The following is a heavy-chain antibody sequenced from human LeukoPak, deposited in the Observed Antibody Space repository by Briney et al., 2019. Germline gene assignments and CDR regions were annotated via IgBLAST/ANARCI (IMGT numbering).Heavy chain of an antibody. Sequence: SGTLSLTCAVSGGSISSSNWWSWVRQPPGEGLEWIGEFYHSGSTNYNPSLKSRVTISVDKSKNQFSLKLSSVTAADTAVYYCARGVLRYFDWSRFDPWGQGTLVTVSS. CDR1: GGSISSSNW. CDR3: ARGVLRYFDWSRFDP. J-gene: IGHJ5*02. CDR2: FYHSGST. D-gene: IGHD3-9*01. V-gene: IGHV4-4*02.